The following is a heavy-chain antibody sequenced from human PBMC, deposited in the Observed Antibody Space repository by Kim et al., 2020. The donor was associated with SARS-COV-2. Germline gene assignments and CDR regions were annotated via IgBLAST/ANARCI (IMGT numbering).Heavy chain of an antibody. CDR2: ISSNGGST. CDR1: GFTFSSYA. D-gene: IGHD1-7*01. CDR3: VKAPGWNYVGGWFDP. J-gene: IGHJ5*02. V-gene: IGHV3-64D*09. Sequence: GSLRLSCSASGFTFSSYAMHWVRQAPGKGLEYVSAISSNGGSTYYADSVKGRFTISRDNSKNTLYLQMSSLRAEDTAVYYCVKAPGWNYVGGWFDPWGQGTLVTVSS.